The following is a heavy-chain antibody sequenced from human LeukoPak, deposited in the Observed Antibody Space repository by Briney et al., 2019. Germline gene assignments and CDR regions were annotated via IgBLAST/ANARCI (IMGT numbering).Heavy chain of an antibody. J-gene: IGHJ4*02. CDR1: GGSISSSSYY. CDR3: ARGDYDFWSGLPGSPSDY. Sequence: SETLSLTCTVSGGSISSSSYYWGWIRQPPGTGLEWIGSIYYSGSTYYNPSLKSRVTISVDTSKNQFSLKLSSVTAADTAVYYCARGDYDFWSGLPGSPSDYWGQGTLATVSS. CDR2: IYYSGST. V-gene: IGHV4-39*01. D-gene: IGHD3-3*01.